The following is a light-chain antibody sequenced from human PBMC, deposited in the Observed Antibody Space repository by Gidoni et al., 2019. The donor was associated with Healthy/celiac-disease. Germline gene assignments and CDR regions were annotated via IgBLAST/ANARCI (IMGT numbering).Light chain of an antibody. CDR1: QIVLYSSNNKNY. V-gene: IGKV4-1*01. J-gene: IGKJ1*01. CDR2: WAS. Sequence: DIVMTQSPDSLAVSLGERATINCKSSQIVLYSSNNKNYLAWYQQKPGQPPKLHIYWASRSESGVPDRFSGSGSGTDLTLTISSLQAEYVAVYYCQQYYSTPWTFGQGTKVEIK. CDR3: QQYYSTPWT.